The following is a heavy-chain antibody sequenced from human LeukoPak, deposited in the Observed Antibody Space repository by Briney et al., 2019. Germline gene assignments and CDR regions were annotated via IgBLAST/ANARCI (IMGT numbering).Heavy chain of an antibody. Sequence: PSETLSLTCTVSGGSFSISNSYGGWVRQPPGKGLEWVGSIYYSGNTYYNPSLKSRVTISVDTSQNQFSLKLISLTAADTAVYYCSRHARSPSDEFWGQGNLVTVSS. CDR1: GGSFSISNSY. CDR2: IYYSGNT. J-gene: IGHJ4*02. V-gene: IGHV4-39*01. CDR3: SRHARSPSDEF. D-gene: IGHD3-10*01.